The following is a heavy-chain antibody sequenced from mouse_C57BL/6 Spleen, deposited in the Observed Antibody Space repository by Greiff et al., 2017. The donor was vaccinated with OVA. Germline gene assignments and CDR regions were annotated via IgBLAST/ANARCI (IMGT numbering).Heavy chain of an antibody. CDR3: ARERGSYYSNYDD. D-gene: IGHD2-5*01. CDR1: GFTFSDYY. CDR2: INYDGSST. Sequence: EVKLMESEGGLVQPGSSMKLSCTASGFTFSDYYMAWVRQVPEKGLEWVANINYDGSSTYYLDSLKSRFIISRDNAKNILYLQMSSLKSEDTATYYCARERGSYYSNYDDWGQGTTLTVSS. V-gene: IGHV5-16*01. J-gene: IGHJ2*01.